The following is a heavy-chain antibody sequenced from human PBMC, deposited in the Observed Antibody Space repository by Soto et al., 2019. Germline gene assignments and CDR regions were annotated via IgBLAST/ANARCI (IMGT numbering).Heavy chain of an antibody. J-gene: IGHJ3*01. CDR3: ARSHYFDSGTYACDV. CDR2: INSGRSTT. V-gene: IGHV3-74*01. CDR1: GFTFSSYW. D-gene: IGHD3-10*01. Sequence: EVQLVESGGGLVQPGGSLRLSCAASGFTFSSYWMHWVRQAPGKGLVWVSHINSGRSTTNYADSVKGRFAISRDNAKNTLYLQMNSMRAEDTAVYYCARSHYFDSGTYACDVWGQGTLVTVSS.